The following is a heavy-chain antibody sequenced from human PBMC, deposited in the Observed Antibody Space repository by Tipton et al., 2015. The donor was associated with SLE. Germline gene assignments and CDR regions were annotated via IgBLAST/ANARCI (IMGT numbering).Heavy chain of an antibody. CDR1: GYSISSGLY. Sequence: TLSLTCGVSGYSISSGLYWGWIRQPPGKGLEWIASVYHSGSTYYNPSLKSRVTILVDTSKNQFSLKLSSVTAADTAVYYCARHSAGYYDLWSGLSSSLGYFDFWGRGTLVPVS. V-gene: IGHV4-38-2*01. CDR3: ARHSAGYYDLWSGLSSSLGYFDF. CDR2: VYHSGST. D-gene: IGHD3-3*01. J-gene: IGHJ2*01.